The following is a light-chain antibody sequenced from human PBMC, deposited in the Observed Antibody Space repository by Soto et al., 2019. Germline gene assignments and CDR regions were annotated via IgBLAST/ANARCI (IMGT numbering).Light chain of an antibody. J-gene: IGKJ1*01. Sequence: DIQMTHSPSSLSASLGDRVTITCRASQSISSYLNWYQQKPGKAPKLLIYKASSLESGVPSRFSGSGSGTEFTLTISSLQPDDFATYYCQQYNSYSPTFGQGTKVDIK. CDR3: QQYNSYSPT. CDR1: QSISSY. V-gene: IGKV1-5*03. CDR2: KAS.